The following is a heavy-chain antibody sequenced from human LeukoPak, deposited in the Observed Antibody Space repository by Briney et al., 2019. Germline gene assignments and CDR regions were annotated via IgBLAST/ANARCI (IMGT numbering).Heavy chain of an antibody. CDR2: TYYRSTWYN. CDR3: ARRLTQYDCFDP. D-gene: IGHD2-2*01. V-gene: IGHV6-1*01. J-gene: IGHJ5*02. Sequence: SQTLSLTCAISGDSVSSNSVTWNWIRQCPSRGLEWLGRTYYRSTWYNDYAVPVRGRITVNPDTSKNQFSLHLNSVTPEDTAVYYCARRLTQYDCFDPWGQGVLVTVSS. CDR1: GDSVSSNSVT.